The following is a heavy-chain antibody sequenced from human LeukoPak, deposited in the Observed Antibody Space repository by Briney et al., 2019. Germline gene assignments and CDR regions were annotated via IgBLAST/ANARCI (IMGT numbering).Heavy chain of an antibody. V-gene: IGHV3-30*04. J-gene: IGHJ6*02. CDR3: ARPLSSGDFHESGGCYPYAMDV. CDR1: RFTFSSSS. CDR2: ISYDGSNK. Sequence: PGGSLRLSCAASRFTFSSSSMNWVRQAPGKGLEWVAVISYDGSNKFYADSVKGRFTISRDNSKNTLYLQMSSLRAYDTAVYHCARPLSSGDFHESGGCYPYAMDVWGQGTTVTVSS. D-gene: IGHD3-22*01.